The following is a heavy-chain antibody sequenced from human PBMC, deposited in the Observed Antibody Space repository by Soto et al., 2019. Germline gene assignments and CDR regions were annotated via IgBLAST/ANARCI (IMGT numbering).Heavy chain of an antibody. CDR1: GGSISSGGYY. CDR3: ARVKRWLQYIWFDP. V-gene: IGHV4-31*03. Sequence: SETLSLTCTVSGGSISSGGYYWSWIRQHPGKGLEWIGYIYYSGSTYYNPSLKSRVTISVDTSKNQFSLKLSSVTAADTAVYYCARVKRWLQYIWFDPWGQGTLVTVSS. J-gene: IGHJ5*02. D-gene: IGHD5-12*01. CDR2: IYYSGST.